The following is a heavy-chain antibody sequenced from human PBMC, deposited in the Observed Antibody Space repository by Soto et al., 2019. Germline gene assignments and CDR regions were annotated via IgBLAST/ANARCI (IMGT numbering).Heavy chain of an antibody. CDR3: ASDYSSSDAGTSSVADAFDI. CDR1: GATFSSHG. J-gene: IGHJ3*02. CDR2: IIGTMATA. D-gene: IGHD1-1*01. Sequence: HVQLVQSGAEVKKPGSSVKVSCKASGATFSSHGISWVRQAPGQGREWMGVIIGTMATANIDQRFQGRVTITADASTGTVYKELSGLRCEDAAGYYCASDYSSSDAGTSSVADAFDIWGLGTMSTVSS. V-gene: IGHV1-69*01.